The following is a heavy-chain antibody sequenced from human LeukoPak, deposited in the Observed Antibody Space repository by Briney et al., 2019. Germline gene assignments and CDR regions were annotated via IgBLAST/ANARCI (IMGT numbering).Heavy chain of an antibody. Sequence: PTETLSLTCAVYGGSFTSYYWSWIRQPPGKGLEWIGEISHTGHTNYNPSLKSRVTMSVETSKNQLSLILSSVTAADTAVYYCARGPYSSDAGYWGQGTLVTVSS. CDR1: GGSFTSYY. CDR2: ISHTGHT. CDR3: ARGPYSSDAGY. D-gene: IGHD6-25*01. V-gene: IGHV4-34*01. J-gene: IGHJ4*02.